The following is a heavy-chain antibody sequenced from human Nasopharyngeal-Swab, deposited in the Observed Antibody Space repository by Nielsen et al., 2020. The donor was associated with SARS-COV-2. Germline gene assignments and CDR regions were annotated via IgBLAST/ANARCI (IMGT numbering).Heavy chain of an antibody. D-gene: IGHD5-12*01. J-gene: IGHJ5*02. Sequence: GEALKIYCAASGFTFSSYWLSWVRQAPGKGLEWVANINQDGSPKYYVESVKGRFTVSRDNAENLMYLQMDNLRAEDTAIYYCARISRGYTGYVDQNWFDPWGQGTLVTVSS. CDR2: INQDGSPK. CDR3: ARISRGYTGYVDQNWFDP. V-gene: IGHV3-7*03. CDR1: GFTFSSYW.